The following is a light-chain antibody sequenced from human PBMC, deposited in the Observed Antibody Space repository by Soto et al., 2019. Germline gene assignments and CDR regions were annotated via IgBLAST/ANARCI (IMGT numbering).Light chain of an antibody. CDR2: GVT. CDR1: HNDIGTYDY. CDR3: SSFTSNRIYV. Sequence: QSALTQPTSVSGSPGQSITISCTGNHNDIGTYDYVSWYQQHPGRAPRLLIHGVTTRPSGISGRFSASKSGLTASLTFSGLQPEDEADYYCSSFTSNRIYVFGPGTKLTVL. J-gene: IGLJ1*01. V-gene: IGLV2-14*03.